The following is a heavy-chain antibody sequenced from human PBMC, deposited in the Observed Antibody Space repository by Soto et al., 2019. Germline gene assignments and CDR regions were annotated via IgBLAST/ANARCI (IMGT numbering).Heavy chain of an antibody. Sequence: EVQLLESGGGLVQPGGSLRLSCAASGFTFSTYAMIWVRQAPGKGLEWVSVITGSGGSTYYADSVKGRFTISRDTSKNTLFLQMNRLRAEDTAVYYGAKDRYGDYGGIDYWGQGTMVTVSS. D-gene: IGHD4-17*01. CDR2: ITGSGGST. J-gene: IGHJ4*02. V-gene: IGHV3-23*01. CDR3: AKDRYGDYGGIDY. CDR1: GFTFSTYA.